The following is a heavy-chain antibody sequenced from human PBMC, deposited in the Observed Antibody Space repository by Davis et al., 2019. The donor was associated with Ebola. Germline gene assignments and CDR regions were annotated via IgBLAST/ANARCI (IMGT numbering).Heavy chain of an antibody. CDR1: GFTFSSYG. D-gene: IGHD5/OR15-5a*01. CDR3: AKVQSTY. V-gene: IGHV3-30*18. Sequence: GGSLRLSCAPSGFTFSSYGMHWVRPAPGKGLEWVAVISYDGSNKYYADSVKGRFTISRDNSKNTLYLQMNSLRAGDTAVYYCAKVQSTYWGQGTLVTVSS. J-gene: IGHJ4*02. CDR2: ISYDGSNK.